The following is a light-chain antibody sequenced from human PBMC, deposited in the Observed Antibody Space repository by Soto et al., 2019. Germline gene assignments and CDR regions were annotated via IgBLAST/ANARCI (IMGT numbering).Light chain of an antibody. V-gene: IGLV2-8*01. CDR2: EVT. Sequence: QSVLTQPPSASGSPGQSVTISCTGTSSDVGAYKYVSWYQQHPGQAPKLMIYEVTKRPSGVPGRFSGSKSGNTASLTVSGLQAEDEADYYCSSYAGNNNFVVFGGGTKLTVL. CDR1: SSDVGAYKY. J-gene: IGLJ2*01. CDR3: SSYAGNNNFVV.